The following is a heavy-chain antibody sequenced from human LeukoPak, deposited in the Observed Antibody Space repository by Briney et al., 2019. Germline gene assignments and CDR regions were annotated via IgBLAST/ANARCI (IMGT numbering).Heavy chain of an antibody. D-gene: IGHD4-17*01. J-gene: IGHJ5*02. V-gene: IGHV5-10-1*01. CDR1: GYTFTSYW. CDR2: IDPSDSYT. CDR3: ATQRGNAGSDGDYAGCFDP. Sequence: PGPSLRLSCEAPGYTFTSYWITWVRQMPGKGLEWLANIDPSDSYTHYSPSFQGHVTISADNTISTAYVRWSWLKASDTVMYYCATQRGNAGSDGDYAGCFDPWGQGALVTVSS.